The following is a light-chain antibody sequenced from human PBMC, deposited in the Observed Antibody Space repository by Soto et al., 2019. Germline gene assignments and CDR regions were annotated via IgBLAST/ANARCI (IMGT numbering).Light chain of an antibody. CDR1: SSDIGAYNY. V-gene: IGLV2-14*01. CDR2: EVS. CDR3: FSFTTDWTHV. J-gene: IGLJ1*01. Sequence: QSALTQPASVSGSPGQSITISCTGSSSDIGAYNYASWFQQYPGKAPKLIISEVSNRPSGVSNRFSGSKSGTAASLTISGLQTEDEADYFCFSFTTDWTHVFGTGTKVTVL.